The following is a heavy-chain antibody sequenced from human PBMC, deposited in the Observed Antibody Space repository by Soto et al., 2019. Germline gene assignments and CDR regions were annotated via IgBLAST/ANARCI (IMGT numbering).Heavy chain of an antibody. Sequence: QVQLVQSGAEVKKPGASVKVSCKVSGYTLTELSMHWVRQAPGKGLEWMGGFDPEDGETIYAQKFQGRVTMTEDTFTDTAYMELSSLRSEDTAVYYCATGIRITMVRGVIGGPLDYWGQGTLVTVSS. CDR2: FDPEDGET. CDR3: ATGIRITMVRGVIGGPLDY. V-gene: IGHV1-24*01. D-gene: IGHD3-10*01. CDR1: GYTLTELS. J-gene: IGHJ4*02.